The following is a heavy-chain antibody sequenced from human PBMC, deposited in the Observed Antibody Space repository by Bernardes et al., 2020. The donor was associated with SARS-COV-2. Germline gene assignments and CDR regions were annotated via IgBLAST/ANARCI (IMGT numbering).Heavy chain of an antibody. Sequence: ASVKVSCKASGYTFTTYYMHWVRQAPGQGLQWMGWINANRGDTNYAQKFQGRVTMTRDTSTSTAYMELSRLRSDDTAMYYCARDYYGSGSYTDYWGQGTLGAVSS. CDR3: ARDYYGSGSYTDY. V-gene: IGHV1-2*02. J-gene: IGHJ4*02. CDR2: INANRGDT. D-gene: IGHD3-10*01. CDR1: GYTFTTYY.